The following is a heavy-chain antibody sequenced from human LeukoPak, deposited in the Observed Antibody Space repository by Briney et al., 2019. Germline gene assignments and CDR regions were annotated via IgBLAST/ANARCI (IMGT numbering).Heavy chain of an antibody. V-gene: IGHV3-7*01. CDR3: AKGVATFPDYFDY. J-gene: IGHJ4*02. D-gene: IGHD5-12*01. CDR2: IKQDGSEK. Sequence: GGSLRLSCAASGFTFSSYWMSWVRQAPGKGLEWVANIKQDGSEKYYADSVKGRFTISRDNSKNTLYLQMNSLRAEDTAVYYCAKGVATFPDYFDYWGQGTLVTVSS. CDR1: GFTFSSYW.